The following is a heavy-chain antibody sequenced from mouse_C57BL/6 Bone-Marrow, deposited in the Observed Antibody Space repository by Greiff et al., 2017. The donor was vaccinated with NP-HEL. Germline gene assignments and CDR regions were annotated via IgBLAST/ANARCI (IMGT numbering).Heavy chain of an antibody. J-gene: IGHJ4*01. CDR2: IWSGGST. V-gene: IGHV2-2*01. CDR1: GFSLTSYG. CDR3: ARRYYGSTFYAMDY. Sequence: VKLQESGPGLVQPSQSLSITCTVSGFSLTSYGVHWVRQSPGNGLEWLGVIWSGGSTDYNAAFISRLSISKDNSKSQVFFKMNSLQADDTAIYYCARRYYGSTFYAMDYWGQGTSVTVSS. D-gene: IGHD1-1*01.